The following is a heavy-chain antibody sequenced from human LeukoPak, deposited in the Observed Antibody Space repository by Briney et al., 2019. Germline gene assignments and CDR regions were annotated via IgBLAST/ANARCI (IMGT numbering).Heavy chain of an antibody. D-gene: IGHD5-18*01. J-gene: IGHJ6*02. CDR3: ARVKRRGYSYGPSYYYYYYGMDV. CDR1: GYTFTSYG. Sequence: ASVKVSCKASGYTFTSYGISWVRQAPGQGLEWMGWISAYNGNTNYAQKLQGRVTMTTDTSTSTAYMELSSLRSEDTAVYYCARVKRRGYSYGPSYYYYYYGMDVWGQGTTVTVSS. CDR2: ISAYNGNT. V-gene: IGHV1-18*01.